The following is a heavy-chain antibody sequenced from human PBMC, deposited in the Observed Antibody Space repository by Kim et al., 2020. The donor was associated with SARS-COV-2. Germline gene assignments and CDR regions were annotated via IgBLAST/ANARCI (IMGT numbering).Heavy chain of an antibody. J-gene: IGHJ6*02. D-gene: IGHD3-22*01. V-gene: IGHV3-48*03. Sequence: GGSLRLSCAASGFTFSSYEMNWVRQAPGKGLEWVSYISSSGSTIYYADSVKGRFTISRDNAKNSLYLQMNSLRAEDTAVYYCARDRRIVVVITTIYYGMDVWGQGTTVTVSS. CDR1: GFTFSSYE. CDR2: ISSSGSTI. CDR3: ARDRRIVVVITTIYYGMDV.